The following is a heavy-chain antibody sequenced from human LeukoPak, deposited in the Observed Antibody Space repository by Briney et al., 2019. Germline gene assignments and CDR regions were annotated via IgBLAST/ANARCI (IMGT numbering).Heavy chain of an antibody. Sequence: GGSLRLSCAASGFSFKTFNMNWVRHTPGRGLEWLSYMSGDSRTIFYADSVKGRFTISRDNDKNSLFLQMNSLRAEDTAVYYCARGLGYYYDSSGYLDYWGQGTLVTVSS. V-gene: IGHV3-48*01. CDR3: ARGLGYYYDSSGYLDY. CDR2: MSGDSRTI. J-gene: IGHJ4*02. D-gene: IGHD3-22*01. CDR1: GFSFKTFN.